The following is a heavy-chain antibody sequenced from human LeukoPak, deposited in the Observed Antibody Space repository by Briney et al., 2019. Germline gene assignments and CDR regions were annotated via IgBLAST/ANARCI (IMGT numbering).Heavy chain of an antibody. J-gene: IGHJ4*02. CDR3: ASRGFLEWFY. D-gene: IGHD3-3*01. V-gene: IGHV4-39*07. CDR2: IYYSGST. CDR1: GGSISSSSYY. Sequence: SETLSLTCTVSGGSISSSSYYRGWIRQPPGKGLEWIGSIYYSGSTYYNPSLKSRVTISVDTSKNQFSLKLSSVTAADTAVYYCASRGFLEWFYWGQGTLVTVSS.